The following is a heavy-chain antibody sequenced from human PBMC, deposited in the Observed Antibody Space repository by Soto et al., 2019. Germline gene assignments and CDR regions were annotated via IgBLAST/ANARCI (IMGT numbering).Heavy chain of an antibody. D-gene: IGHD3-16*01. CDR1: NESFSDYY. Sequence: SETLSLTCAVYNESFSDYYWTWIRQPPGRGLEWIGEINNSGNTNYAPSLENRVTISVDTSKNHFSLKLNSVTAADTGVYYCARQTDDSYTFNAFDIWGQGTMVTVSS. V-gene: IGHV4-34*01. CDR3: ARQTDDSYTFNAFDI. CDR2: INNSGNT. J-gene: IGHJ3*02.